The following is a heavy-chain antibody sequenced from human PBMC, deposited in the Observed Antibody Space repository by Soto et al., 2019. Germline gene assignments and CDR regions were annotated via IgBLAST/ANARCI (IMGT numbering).Heavy chain of an antibody. CDR1: GFTFSSYG. CDR3: ARGDRLDTADYYYYGIDV. J-gene: IGHJ6*02. D-gene: IGHD5-18*01. V-gene: IGHV3-33*01. CDR2: IWYDGSNK. Sequence: PEGSLRLSCAASGFTFSSYGMHWVRQAPGKGLEWVAVIWYDGSNKYYADSVKGRFTISRDNSKNTLYLQMNSLRAEDTAVYYCARGDRLDTADYYYYGIDVWGQGTTVTASS.